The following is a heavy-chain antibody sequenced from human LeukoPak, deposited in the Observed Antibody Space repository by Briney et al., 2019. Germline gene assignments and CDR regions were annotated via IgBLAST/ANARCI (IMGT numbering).Heavy chain of an antibody. J-gene: IGHJ2*01. CDR2: IYYSGST. CDR1: GGSISSGGYY. D-gene: IGHD1-1*01. CDR3: ARTGNAWYFDL. V-gene: IGHV4-31*03. Sequence: TLSLTCTVSGGSISSGGYYWSWIRQHPGKGLEWIGYIYYSGSTYYNPSLKSRVTISVDTSKNQFSLKLSSVTAADTAVYYCARTGNAWYFDLWGRGTLVTVSS.